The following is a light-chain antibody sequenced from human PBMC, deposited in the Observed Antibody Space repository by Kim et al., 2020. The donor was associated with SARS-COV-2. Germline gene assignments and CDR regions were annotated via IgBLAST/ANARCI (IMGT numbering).Light chain of an antibody. V-gene: IGKV3-15*01. Sequence: EIVMTQSPATLSVSPGERATLSCRASQSVSKLAWYQQRPGQAPRLLIYGASTRATGIPARFSGSGSGTEFTLTISSLESEAFAVYYCQQYNIWRTFGQGTKVDIK. J-gene: IGKJ1*01. CDR1: QSVSK. CDR3: QQYNIWRT. CDR2: GAS.